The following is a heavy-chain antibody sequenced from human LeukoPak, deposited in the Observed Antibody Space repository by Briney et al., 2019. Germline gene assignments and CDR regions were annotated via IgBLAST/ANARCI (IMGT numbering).Heavy chain of an antibody. CDR1: GGTFSSYA. Sequence: ASVKVSCKASGGTFSSYAISWVRQAPGQGLEWMGWISAYNGNTNYAQKLQGRVTMTTDTSTSTAYMELRSLRSDDTAVYYCARGPPGMDWFDPWGQGTLVTVSS. CDR3: ARGPPGMDWFDP. CDR2: ISAYNGNT. V-gene: IGHV1-18*01. J-gene: IGHJ5*02. D-gene: IGHD5-24*01.